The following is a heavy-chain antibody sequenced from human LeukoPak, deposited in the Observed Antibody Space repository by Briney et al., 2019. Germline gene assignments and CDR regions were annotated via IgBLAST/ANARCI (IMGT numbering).Heavy chain of an antibody. V-gene: IGHV1-2*02. CDR1: GYTFTGYY. Sequence: ASVKVSCKASGYTFTGYYMHWVRQAPGQGLEWMGCINPNSGGTNYAQKFQGRVTMTRDTSISTAYMELSRLRSDDTAVYYCARVGWLQLRYFDYWGQGTLVTVSS. D-gene: IGHD5-24*01. J-gene: IGHJ4*02. CDR3: ARVGWLQLRYFDY. CDR2: INPNSGGT.